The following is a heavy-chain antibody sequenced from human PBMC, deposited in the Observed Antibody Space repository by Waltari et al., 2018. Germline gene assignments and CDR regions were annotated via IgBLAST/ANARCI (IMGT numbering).Heavy chain of an antibody. CDR3: ARGEGSHAPYYFDY. J-gene: IGHJ4*02. CDR1: GGSISSGDYS. Sequence: QLQLQESGSGLVKPSQTLSLTCAVSGGSISSGDYSWSWIRQPPGKGLEWIGYIYHRRNTYSNTSLKSRLTLSLDRSKNQFSLQLSSVTAADTAVYYFARGEGSHAPYYFDYWGQGTLVTVSS. D-gene: IGHD1-26*01. V-gene: IGHV4-30-2*01. CDR2: IYHRRNT.